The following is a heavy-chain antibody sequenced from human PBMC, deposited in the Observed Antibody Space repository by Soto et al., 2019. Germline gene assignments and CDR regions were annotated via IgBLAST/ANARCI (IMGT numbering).Heavy chain of an antibody. D-gene: IGHD1-1*01. Sequence: SETLSLTCAVYGGSFSGYYWSWIRQPPRKGLEWIGEINHSGSTNYNPSLKSRVTMSVDTSKNQFSLKLSSVTAADTAVYYCVGENDGDYFDSWGQGALVTVSS. CDR3: VGENDGDYFDS. CDR2: INHSGST. CDR1: GGSFSGYY. V-gene: IGHV4-34*01. J-gene: IGHJ4*02.